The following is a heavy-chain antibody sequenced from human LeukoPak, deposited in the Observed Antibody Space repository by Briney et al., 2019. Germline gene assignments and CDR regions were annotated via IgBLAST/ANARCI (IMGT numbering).Heavy chain of an antibody. Sequence: PGGSLRLSCAASGFTFDDYAMHWVRQAPGKGLEWVSGISWSGGSVDYADSVKGRFTTSRDNAKNSLYLQMNSLRPEDTAVYYCAREGAYYYEPGSFDYWGQGTLVTVSS. V-gene: IGHV3-9*01. CDR1: GFTFDDYA. CDR3: AREGAYYYEPGSFDY. CDR2: ISWSGGSV. D-gene: IGHD3-22*01. J-gene: IGHJ4*02.